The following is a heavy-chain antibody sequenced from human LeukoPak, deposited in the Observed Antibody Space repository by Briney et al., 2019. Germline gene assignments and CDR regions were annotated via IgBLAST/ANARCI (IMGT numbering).Heavy chain of an antibody. J-gene: IGHJ4*02. CDR2: INPNSGGT. V-gene: IGHV1-2*06. CDR1: GYTFTGYY. CDR3: ARVPALGYFDPYCFDY. Sequence: ASVKVPCKASGYTFTGYYMHWVRQAPGQGLEWMGRINPNSGGTNYAQKFQGRVTMTRDTSISTAYMELSRLRSDDTAVYYCARVPALGYFDPYCFDYWGQGTLVTVSS. D-gene: IGHD3-9*01.